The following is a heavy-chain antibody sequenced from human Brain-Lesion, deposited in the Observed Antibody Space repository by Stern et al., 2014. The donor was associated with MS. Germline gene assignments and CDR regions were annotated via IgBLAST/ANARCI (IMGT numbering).Heavy chain of an antibody. CDR2: VNNDGRRT. CDR1: GFTFSNYW. Sequence: EVQLVESGGGFVQPGGSLRLSCAASGFTFSNYWMHWVRQAPGKGLVWGSRVNNDGRRTSYADSVKGRFTMSRDNAKNTLYLQMNSLRVEDTAIYYCARGERWFDSWGQGTLVTVSS. V-gene: IGHV3-74*02. J-gene: IGHJ5*01. CDR3: ARGERWFDS. D-gene: IGHD3-10*01.